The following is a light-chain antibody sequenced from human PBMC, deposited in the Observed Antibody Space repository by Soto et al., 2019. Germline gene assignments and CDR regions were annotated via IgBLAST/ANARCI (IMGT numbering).Light chain of an antibody. CDR2: DAS. V-gene: IGKV3-11*01. CDR1: QSVSSY. J-gene: IGKJ5*01. CDR3: QQRSNWPRNT. Sequence: LTQSPATLSLSPGERATLSCRASQSVSSYLAWYQQKPGQAPRLLIYDASNRATGIPARFSGSGSGTDFTLTISSLEPEDFAVYYCQQRSNWPRNTFGQGTRLEIK.